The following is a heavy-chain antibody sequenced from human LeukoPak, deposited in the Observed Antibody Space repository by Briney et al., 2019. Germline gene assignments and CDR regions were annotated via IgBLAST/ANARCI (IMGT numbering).Heavy chain of an antibody. Sequence: PGGSLRLSCAASGFAFSSYTMSWVRQAPGKGLEWVSSISSSSSYINYADSVKGRFTISRDNAKNSLYLQMNSLRAEDTAVYYCAREVRIAASGRAFDMWGQGTMVTVSS. J-gene: IGHJ3*02. CDR2: ISSSSSYI. CDR1: GFAFSSYT. V-gene: IGHV3-21*01. D-gene: IGHD6-13*01. CDR3: AREVRIAASGRAFDM.